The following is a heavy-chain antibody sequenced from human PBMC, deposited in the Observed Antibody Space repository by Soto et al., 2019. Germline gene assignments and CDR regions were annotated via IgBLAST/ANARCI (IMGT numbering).Heavy chain of an antibody. V-gene: IGHV3-21*01. CDR1: GFTFSSYS. D-gene: IGHD2-2*01. J-gene: IGHJ4*02. CDR3: ARVESAIVVVPAANDY. Sequence: EVQLVESGGGLVKPGGSLRLSCAASGFTFSSYSMNWVRQAPGKGLEWVSSISSSSSYIYYADSVKGRFTISRDNARNSLSRQMNGLSAEDTAVYYCARVESAIVVVPAANDYWGQGSLVAVSS. CDR2: ISSSSSYI.